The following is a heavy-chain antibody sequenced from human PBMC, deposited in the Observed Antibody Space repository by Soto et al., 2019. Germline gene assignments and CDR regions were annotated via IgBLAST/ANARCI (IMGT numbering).Heavy chain of an antibody. V-gene: IGHV3-13*01. CDR1: GFTFSSYD. Sequence: GGSLRLSCAASGFTFSSYDMHWVRQATGKGLEWVSAIGTAGDTYYPGSVKGRFTISRENAKNSLYLQMNSLRAGDTAVYYCARALSLRAYYGMDVWGQGTTVTVSS. CDR2: IGTAGDT. CDR3: ARALSLRAYYGMDV. J-gene: IGHJ6*02. D-gene: IGHD3-10*01.